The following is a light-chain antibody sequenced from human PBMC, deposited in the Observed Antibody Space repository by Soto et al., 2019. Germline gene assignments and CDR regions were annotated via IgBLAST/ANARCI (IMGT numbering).Light chain of an antibody. Sequence: ALAQPRSVSGSPGQSVTISCTGTSSDVGRYDYVSWYQQYPGEAPKLIIYDVTERPSGVPDRFSGSKSGNTASLTISGLRAEDEAAYSCCSFAGSYSYVFGSGTKVTLL. J-gene: IGLJ1*01. CDR1: SSDVGRYDY. V-gene: IGLV2-11*01. CDR3: CSFAGSYSYV. CDR2: DVT.